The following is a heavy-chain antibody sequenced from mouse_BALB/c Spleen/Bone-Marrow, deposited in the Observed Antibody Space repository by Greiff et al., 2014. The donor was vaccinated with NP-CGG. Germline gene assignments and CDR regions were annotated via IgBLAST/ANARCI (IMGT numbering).Heavy chain of an antibody. D-gene: IGHD3-1*01. V-gene: IGHV1-54*01. CDR1: GYAFTNFL. CDR2: INPGSGGT. Sequence: VQLQESGAELVRPGTSVKVSCKASGYAFTNFLIEWVKQRPGQGLEWIGVINPGSGGTNYNEKFKGKATLTADKSSSTAYMQPSRLTSDYSAVFFWGRQLGPPYAIDYWGQGTSVTVSS. J-gene: IGHJ4*01. CDR3: GRQLGPPYAIDY.